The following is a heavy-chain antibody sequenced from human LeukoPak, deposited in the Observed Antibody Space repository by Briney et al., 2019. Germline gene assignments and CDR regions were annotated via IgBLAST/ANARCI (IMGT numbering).Heavy chain of an antibody. CDR3: AIWSSTTYYFHY. V-gene: IGHV1-2*02. CDR2: INPNSGGT. CDR1: GYTFTGYY. Sequence: ASVKVSCKASGYTFTGYYMHWVRQAPGQGLEWMGWINPNSGGTNYAQKFHGRVTMTRDTSISTAYMELSRLRSDDTAVYYCAIWSSTTYYFHYGARGPLVPVPS. J-gene: IGHJ4*02. D-gene: IGHD3-3*01.